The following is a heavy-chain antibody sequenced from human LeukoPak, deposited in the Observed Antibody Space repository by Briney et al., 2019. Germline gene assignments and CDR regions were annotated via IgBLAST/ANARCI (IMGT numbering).Heavy chain of an antibody. J-gene: IGHJ4*02. Sequence: GGSLRLSCVASGFTFDDYAMSWVRQAPRKGLEWVSSINWNSGSTGYGDSVKGRFTISRDNAKNSLYLQMNSLTTEDTAFYYCARVGYGDYFDYWGQGTLVTVSS. V-gene: IGHV3-20*04. CDR3: ARVGYGDYFDY. CDR1: GFTFDDYA. D-gene: IGHD5-12*01. CDR2: INWNSGST.